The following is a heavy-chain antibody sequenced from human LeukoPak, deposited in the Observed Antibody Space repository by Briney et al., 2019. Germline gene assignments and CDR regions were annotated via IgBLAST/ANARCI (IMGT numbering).Heavy chain of an antibody. CDR3: AKVLGGLWPGIDY. CDR2: IWYDGSNK. D-gene: IGHD2-15*01. V-gene: IGHV3-33*06. Sequence: PGGSLRLSCAASGFTFSRYGMHWVRQAPGKGLEWVAVIWYDGSNKYYADSVKGRFTISRDNSKNTLYLQMNSLRAEDTAVYYCAKVLGGLWPGIDYWGQGTVVTVSS. CDR1: GFTFSRYG. J-gene: IGHJ4*02.